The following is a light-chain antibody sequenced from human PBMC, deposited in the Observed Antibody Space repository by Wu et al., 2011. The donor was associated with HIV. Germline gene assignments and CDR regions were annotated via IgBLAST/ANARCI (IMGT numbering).Light chain of an antibody. CDR2: GAS. Sequence: EIVMTQSPATLSVSPGERATLSCRASQSVSSNLAWYQQKPGQAPRLLIYGASTRATGIPARFSGSGSGTEFTLTISSMQSEDFAVYYTQQYNNWPPWTFGQGTKVEIK. J-gene: IGKJ1*01. V-gene: IGKV3-15*01. CDR3: QQYNNWPPWT. CDR1: QSVSSN.